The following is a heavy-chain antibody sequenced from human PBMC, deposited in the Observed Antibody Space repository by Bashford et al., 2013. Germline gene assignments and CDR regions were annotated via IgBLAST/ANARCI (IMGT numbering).Heavy chain of an antibody. CDR3: ATTIVQDFDWLLAVDV. Sequence: VASVKVSCKVSGYTLTELSMHWVRQAPGKGLEWMGGFDPEDGETIYAQKFQGRVTMTEDTSTDTAYMELSSLRSEDTAVYYCATTIVQDFDWLLAVDVWGQGTTVTVSS. D-gene: IGHD3-9*01. J-gene: IGHJ6*02. CDR1: GYTLTELS. V-gene: IGHV1-24*01. CDR2: FDPEDGET.